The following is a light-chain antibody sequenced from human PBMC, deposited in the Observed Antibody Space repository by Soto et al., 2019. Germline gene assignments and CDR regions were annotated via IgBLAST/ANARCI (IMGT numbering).Light chain of an antibody. V-gene: IGKV1-39*01. J-gene: IGKJ1*01. Sequence: DIQMTQSASSLLASVGGRVPITRRASQTISRYLNWYQQRPGKAPNLLXYSASSLQSGVPSRFSGSGSGTDLTLTISSLQPEDFANYYCQQSYSTPTWTFGQGTKVDIK. CDR3: QQSYSTPTWT. CDR1: QTISRY. CDR2: SAS.